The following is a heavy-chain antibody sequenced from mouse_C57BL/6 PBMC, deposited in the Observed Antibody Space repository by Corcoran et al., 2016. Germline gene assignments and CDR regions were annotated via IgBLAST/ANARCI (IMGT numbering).Heavy chain of an antibody. D-gene: IGHD1-1*01. V-gene: IGHV1-26*01. CDR1: GYTFTDYY. CDR2: INPKNGGT. Sequence: EVQLQQSGPELVKPGASVKISCKASGYTFTDYYMNWVKQSHGKSLEWIGDINPKNGGTSYNQKFKGKATLTVDKSSSTAYMELRSLTSEDSAVYYCARGGFHGSSYGYAMDYWGQGTSVTVSS. J-gene: IGHJ4*01. CDR3: ARGGFHGSSYGYAMDY.